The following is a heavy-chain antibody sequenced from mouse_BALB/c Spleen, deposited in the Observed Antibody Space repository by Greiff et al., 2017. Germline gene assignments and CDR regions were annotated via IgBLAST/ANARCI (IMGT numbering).Heavy chain of an antibody. CDR3: ARGGYGNYGAY. CDR1: GFTFTSYT. Sequence: QVQLQQSGADLVRPGASVKMSCTASGFTFTSYTMSWVKQRPGQGLEWIGYINTSSGYTYYKQKFKDKATLTEDKSSSTAYMQLSSLTSEDSAVYYCARGGYGNYGAYWGQGTLVTVSA. CDR2: INTSSGYT. V-gene: IGHV1-4*01. D-gene: IGHD2-10*02. J-gene: IGHJ3*01.